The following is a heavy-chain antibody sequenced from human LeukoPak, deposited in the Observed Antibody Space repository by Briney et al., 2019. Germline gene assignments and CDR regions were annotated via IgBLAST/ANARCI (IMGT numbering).Heavy chain of an antibody. CDR3: VRLSGSYYSDFDY. Sequence: SETLSLTCTVSGGSISSSSYYWGWIRQPPGKGLEWIGSIYYSGRAYYHPSLKNRVSISVDTSKNQFSLKLSSVTAADTAVYYCVRLSGSYYSDFDYWGQGTLVTVSS. D-gene: IGHD1-26*01. CDR2: IYYSGRA. J-gene: IGHJ4*02. V-gene: IGHV4-39*01. CDR1: GGSISSSSYY.